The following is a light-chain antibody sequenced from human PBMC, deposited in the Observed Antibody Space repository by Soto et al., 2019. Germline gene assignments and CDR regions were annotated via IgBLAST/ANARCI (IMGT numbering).Light chain of an antibody. CDR2: GAS. CDR1: QNFRTN. CDR3: QQYNNWPPT. Sequence: EIVLTQSPGTLSLSPGERVTLSCRASQNFRTNYLAWYQQKPGQAPRLLIYGASTRATGIPARFSGSGSGTEFTLTISSLQSEDFAVYYCQQYNNWPPTFGQGTKVDIK. V-gene: IGKV3-15*01. J-gene: IGKJ1*01.